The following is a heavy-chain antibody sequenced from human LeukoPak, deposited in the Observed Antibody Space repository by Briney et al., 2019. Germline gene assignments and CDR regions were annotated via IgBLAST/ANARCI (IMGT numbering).Heavy chain of an antibody. CDR3: ARDLHGSGTWDWFDP. V-gene: IGHV4-4*07. CDR2: VYASEST. D-gene: IGHD3-10*01. J-gene: IGHJ5*02. CDR1: SGSISTYY. Sequence: SETLSLTCTVSSGSISTYYWSWIRQPAGKGLEWIGRVYASESTNYNPSLKSRVTMSVDTSKNQISLKLSSVTAADTAVYYCARDLHGSGTWDWFDPWGQGTLVTVSS.